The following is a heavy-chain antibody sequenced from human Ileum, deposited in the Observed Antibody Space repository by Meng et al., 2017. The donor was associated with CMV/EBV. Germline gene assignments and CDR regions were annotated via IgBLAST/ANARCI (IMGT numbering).Heavy chain of an antibody. D-gene: IGHD2-2*01. J-gene: IGHJ5*02. CDR3: AKDPTFGTSTRLDP. V-gene: IGHV3-30*02. Sequence: GESLKISCAASGFTFSSYGMHWARQAPGKGLQWVAFIRYDGSNQYYADSVKGRFTISRDNSNNTLYLQMHSLTVEDTAVYYCAKDPTFGTSTRLDPWGQGTPVTVSS. CDR1: GFTFSSYG. CDR2: IRYDGSNQ.